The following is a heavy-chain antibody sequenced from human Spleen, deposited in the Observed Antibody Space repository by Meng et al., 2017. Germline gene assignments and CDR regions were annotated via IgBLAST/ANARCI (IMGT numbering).Heavy chain of an antibody. CDR1: GFTFNNAW. Sequence: EVQLAASGGCLVKPGGSLRLSCAASGFTFNNAWMNWVRQTPGKGLEWVARIKTKTDGATTDYAAPVKGRFTISRDDSKTTLYLQMNSLKTEDTAVYYCTNDRLNHWGQGTLVTVSS. V-gene: IGHV3-15*01. J-gene: IGHJ1*01. CDR3: TNDRLNH. CDR2: IKTKTDGATT. D-gene: IGHD1-1*01.